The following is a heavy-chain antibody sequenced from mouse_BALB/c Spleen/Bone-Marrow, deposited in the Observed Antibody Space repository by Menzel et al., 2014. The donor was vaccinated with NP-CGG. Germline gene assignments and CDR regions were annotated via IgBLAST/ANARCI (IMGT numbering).Heavy chain of an antibody. CDR1: GFTFSGFG. D-gene: IGHD4-1*01. CDR3: TRGGNWEDFDY. Sequence: VQLKESGGGLVQPGGSRKLSCAASGFTFSGFGMHWVRQAPEKGLEWVAYISSGSSTIFYADTLKGRFTISRDNPKNTLFLQMTSLRSEDTAMYYCTRGGNWEDFDYWGQGTTLTVSS. J-gene: IGHJ2*01. V-gene: IGHV5-17*02. CDR2: ISSGSSTI.